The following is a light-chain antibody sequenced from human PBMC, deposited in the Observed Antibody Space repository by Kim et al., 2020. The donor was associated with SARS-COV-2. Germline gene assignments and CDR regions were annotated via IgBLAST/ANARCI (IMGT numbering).Light chain of an antibody. CDR1: SLRSYY. Sequence: VALGQTVRSTGQGDSLRSYYASWYQQRPGQAPVLVIYGKNNRPSGIPDRFSGSSSGNTASLTITGAQAEDEADYYCNSRDSSGVVFGGGTQLTVL. CDR2: GKN. J-gene: IGLJ2*01. V-gene: IGLV3-19*01. CDR3: NSRDSSGVV.